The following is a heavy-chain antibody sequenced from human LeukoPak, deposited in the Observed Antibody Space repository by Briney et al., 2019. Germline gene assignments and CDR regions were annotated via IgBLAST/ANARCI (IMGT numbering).Heavy chain of an antibody. CDR2: IRQDGSGQ. J-gene: IGHJ4*02. CDR3: ARDLNSGHFDY. V-gene: IGHV3-7*01. CDR1: GFTFSSYY. D-gene: IGHD3-10*01. Sequence: GGSLRLSCAASGFTFSSYYMSWVRQAPGKGLEWVANIRQDGSGQFYADSVKGRFTISRDNSKNTLYLQMNSLRAEDTAVYYCARDLNSGHFDYWGQGTLVTVSS.